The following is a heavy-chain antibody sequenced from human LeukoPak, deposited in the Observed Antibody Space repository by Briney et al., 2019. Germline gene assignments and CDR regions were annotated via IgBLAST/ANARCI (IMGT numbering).Heavy chain of an antibody. Sequence: GGSLRLSCAASGFTFSSYWMHWVRQAPGKGLVWVSRINTDGSSTSYADSVKGRFTISRDNSKNTLYLQMNSLRAEDTAVYYCAKVDEFSNLAFDIWGQGTMVTVSS. CDR1: GFTFSSYW. CDR3: AKVDEFSNLAFDI. CDR2: INTDGSST. V-gene: IGHV3-74*01. J-gene: IGHJ3*02. D-gene: IGHD4-11*01.